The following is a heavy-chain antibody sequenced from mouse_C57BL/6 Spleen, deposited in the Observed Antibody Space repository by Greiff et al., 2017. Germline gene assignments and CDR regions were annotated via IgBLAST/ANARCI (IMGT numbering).Heavy chain of an antibody. CDR3: AREYYGSSLPWFAY. CDR1: GFTFSDYG. D-gene: IGHD1-1*01. V-gene: IGHV5-17*01. Sequence: EVQVVESGGGLVKPGGSLKLSCAASGFTFSDYGMHWVRQAPEKGLEWVAYISSGSSTIYYADTVKGRFTISRDNAKNTLFLQMTSLRSEDTAMYYCAREYYGSSLPWFAYWGQGTLVTVSA. CDR2: ISSGSSTI. J-gene: IGHJ3*01.